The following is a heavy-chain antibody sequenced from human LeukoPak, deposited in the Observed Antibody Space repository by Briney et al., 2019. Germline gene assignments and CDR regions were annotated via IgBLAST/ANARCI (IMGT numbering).Heavy chain of an antibody. CDR1: GGSISSSNW. CDR3: ATQGYDILTGYYSLAY. Sequence: PSETLSLTCAVSGGSISSSNWWSWVRQPPGKGLEWIGEIYHSGSTNYNPSLKSRVTISVDKSKNQFSLKLSSVTAADTAVYYCATQGYDILTGYYSLAYWGQGTLVTVSS. J-gene: IGHJ4*02. D-gene: IGHD3-9*01. V-gene: IGHV4-4*02. CDR2: IYHSGST.